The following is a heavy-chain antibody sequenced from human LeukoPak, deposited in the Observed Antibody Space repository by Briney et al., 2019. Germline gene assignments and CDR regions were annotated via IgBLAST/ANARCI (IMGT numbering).Heavy chain of an antibody. V-gene: IGHV3-74*01. CDR1: GFTFSNYW. CDR2: INSDGSNT. J-gene: IGHJ4*02. Sequence: GGSLRLSCAASGFTFSNYWMHWVRQAPGKGLVWVSRINSDGSNTNYADSVKGRFTISRDNAKNTLYLQMNSLRAEATAVYYCGRGPSGNIAVAASVWGQGTLVTVSS. CDR3: GRGPSGNIAVAASV. D-gene: IGHD6-19*01.